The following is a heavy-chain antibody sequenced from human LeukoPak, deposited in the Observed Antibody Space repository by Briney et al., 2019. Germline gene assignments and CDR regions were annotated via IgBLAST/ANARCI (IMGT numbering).Heavy chain of an antibody. D-gene: IGHD3-22*01. Sequence: PSQTLSLTCAVSGGSISSGGYSWSRIRQPPGKGLEWIGYIYHSGSTYYNPSLKSRVTISVDRSKNQFSLKLSSVTAADTAVHYCARAPFGYYDSSGYLYYGMDVWGQGTTVTVSS. J-gene: IGHJ6*02. CDR1: GGSISSGGYS. CDR3: ARAPFGYYDSSGYLYYGMDV. V-gene: IGHV4-30-2*01. CDR2: IYHSGST.